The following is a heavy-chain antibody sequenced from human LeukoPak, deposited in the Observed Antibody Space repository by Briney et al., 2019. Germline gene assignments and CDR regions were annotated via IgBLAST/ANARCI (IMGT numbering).Heavy chain of an antibody. Sequence: PGGSLRLSCATSGFSFTDYPMNWVRQAPGKGLEWISNIRTTAEGAKYAYYADSVKGRVTISRDDGKNTLYLHMNSLRDDDTAVYYCATDQRYAFDYWGQGIQVTVSS. V-gene: IGHV3-48*02. CDR2: IRTTAEGAKYA. CDR1: GFSFTDYP. CDR3: ATDQRYAFDY. D-gene: IGHD3-9*01. J-gene: IGHJ4*02.